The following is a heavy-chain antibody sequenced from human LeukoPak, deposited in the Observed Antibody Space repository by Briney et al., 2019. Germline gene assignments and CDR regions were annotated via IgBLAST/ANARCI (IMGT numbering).Heavy chain of an antibody. CDR2: IYHSGST. Sequence: SETLSLTCTVSGYSISSGYYWGWIRQPPGKGLEWIGSIYHSGSTYYNPSLKSRVTISLDTSKSQFSLKVRYVTAADTAVYYCARGLNDSWTGENYWGQGTLVTVSS. J-gene: IGHJ4*02. D-gene: IGHD3-3*01. V-gene: IGHV4-38-2*02. CDR1: GYSISSGYY. CDR3: ARGLNDSWTGENY.